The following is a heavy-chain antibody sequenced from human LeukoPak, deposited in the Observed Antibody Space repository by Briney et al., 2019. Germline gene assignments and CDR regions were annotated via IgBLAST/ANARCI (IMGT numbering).Heavy chain of an antibody. CDR1: GFTFSSYA. Sequence: GGSLRLSCAASGFTFSSYAMSWVRQAPGKGLEWVSGISGGGGRTYYADSVKGRFTISRDNAKNSLYLQMNSLRAEDTAVYYCAELGITMIGGVWGKGTTVTISS. V-gene: IGHV3-23*01. CDR2: ISGGGGRT. D-gene: IGHD3-10*02. CDR3: AELGITMIGGV. J-gene: IGHJ6*04.